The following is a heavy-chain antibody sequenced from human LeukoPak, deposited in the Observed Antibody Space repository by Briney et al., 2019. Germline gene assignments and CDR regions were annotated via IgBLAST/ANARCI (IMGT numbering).Heavy chain of an antibody. D-gene: IGHD1-26*01. Sequence: GGSLRLSCAASGFSFGNFWMSWVRQAPGRGLQWVASMKGDGSPTYYVDSVKGRFIISRDNARNSLYLQMNSLRAEDTAVYYCAKDRSDSGSYLDYWGQGTLVTVSS. CDR2: MKGDGSPT. V-gene: IGHV3-7*03. J-gene: IGHJ4*02. CDR3: AKDRSDSGSYLDY. CDR1: GFSFGNFW.